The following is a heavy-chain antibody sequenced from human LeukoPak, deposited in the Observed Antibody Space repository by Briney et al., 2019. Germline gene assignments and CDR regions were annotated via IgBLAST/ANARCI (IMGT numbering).Heavy chain of an antibody. Sequence: ASVKVSCKASGYTFTGYYMHWVRQAPGQGLEWMGWINPNSGGTNYAQKFQGRVTMTRDTSISTAYMELSRLRSDDTAVYYCARGSEWFGELLHFDYWGQGTLVTVSS. CDR1: GYTFTGYY. J-gene: IGHJ4*02. V-gene: IGHV1-2*02. D-gene: IGHD3-10*01. CDR3: ARGSEWFGELLHFDY. CDR2: INPNSGGT.